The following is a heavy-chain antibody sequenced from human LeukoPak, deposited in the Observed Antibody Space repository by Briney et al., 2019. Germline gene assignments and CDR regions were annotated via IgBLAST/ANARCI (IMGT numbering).Heavy chain of an antibody. CDR1: GYSFTSYW. Sequence: GESLKISCKGSGYSFTSYWIGRVRQMPGKGLEWMGIIYPGDSDTRYSPSFQGQVTISADKSISTAYLQWSSLKASDTAMYYCARQELTEYNWFDPWGQGTLVTVSS. V-gene: IGHV5-51*01. D-gene: IGHD1-26*01. CDR2: IYPGDSDT. CDR3: ARQELTEYNWFDP. J-gene: IGHJ5*02.